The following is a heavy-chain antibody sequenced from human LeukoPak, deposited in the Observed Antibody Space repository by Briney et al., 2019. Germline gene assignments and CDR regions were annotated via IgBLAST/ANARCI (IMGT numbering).Heavy chain of an antibody. Sequence: SVKVSCKASGGTFSSYAISWVRQAPGQGLEWMGGIIPIFGTANYAQKFQGRVTITADESTSTAYMELSSLRSEDTAVYYCARELRPPDAFDIWGQGTMVTVSS. J-gene: IGHJ3*02. CDR1: GGTFSSYA. D-gene: IGHD3-3*01. V-gene: IGHV1-69*13. CDR3: ARELRPPDAFDI. CDR2: IIPIFGTA.